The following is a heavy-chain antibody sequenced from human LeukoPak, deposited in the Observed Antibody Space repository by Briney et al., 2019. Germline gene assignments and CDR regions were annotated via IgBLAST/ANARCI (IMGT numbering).Heavy chain of an antibody. CDR1: GYTFTSYD. CDR3: ARVIQDEEAELPFDY. Sequence: ASVKVSCKASGYTFTSYDINWVRQATGQGLEWMGWMNPNSGNTGYAQKFQGRVTITRNTSISTAYMELSSLRSEDTAVYYCARVIQDEEAELPFDYWGQGTLVTVSS. D-gene: IGHD1-26*01. V-gene: IGHV1-8*03. J-gene: IGHJ4*02. CDR2: MNPNSGNT.